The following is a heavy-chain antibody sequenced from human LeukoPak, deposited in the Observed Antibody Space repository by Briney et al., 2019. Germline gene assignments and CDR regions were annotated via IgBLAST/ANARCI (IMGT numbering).Heavy chain of an antibody. D-gene: IGHD6-19*01. CDR2: ISSSSSYI. CDR3: ARDRKIAVAGTDFDY. V-gene: IGHV3-21*01. Sequence: GGSLRLSCAASGFTFSSYRMTWVRQAPGKGLEWVSSISSSSSYIYYADSVKGRFTISRDNAKNSLYLQMNSLRAEDTAVYYCARDRKIAVAGTDFDYWGQGTLVTVSS. CDR1: GFTFSSYR. J-gene: IGHJ4*02.